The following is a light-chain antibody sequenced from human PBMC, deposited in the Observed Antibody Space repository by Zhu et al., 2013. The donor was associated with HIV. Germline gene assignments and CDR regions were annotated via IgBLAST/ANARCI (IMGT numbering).Light chain of an antibody. CDR2: EVT. CDR3: QSYDTTLSAQV. J-gene: IGLJ3*02. V-gene: IGLV2-14*01. CDR1: SSDVGAYNY. Sequence: QSALTQPASVSGSPGQSITISCTGTSSDVGAYNYVSWYQQEPGKAPKLIIYEVTNRPSGVSNRFSGSKSGNTASLTISGLQAEDEADYYCQSYDTTLSAQVFGGGTKLTVL.